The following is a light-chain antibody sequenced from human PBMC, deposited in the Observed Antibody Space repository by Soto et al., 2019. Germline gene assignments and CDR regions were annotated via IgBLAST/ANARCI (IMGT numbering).Light chain of an antibody. V-gene: IGKV3-20*01. CDR2: GAS. Sequence: EIVWTQSPGTLSLSAGERSTGSGLASQSVSSSYLAWYQQKPGQAPRLLIYGASSRATGITDRFSGSGSGTDFTLTISRLEPEDFAVYYCQPYGSSPWTVGPGTQVEIK. CDR3: QPYGSSPWT. CDR1: QSVSSSY. J-gene: IGKJ1*01.